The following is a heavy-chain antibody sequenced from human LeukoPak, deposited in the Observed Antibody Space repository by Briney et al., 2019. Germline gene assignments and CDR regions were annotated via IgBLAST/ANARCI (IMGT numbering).Heavy chain of an antibody. CDR1: GGSFSNYY. CDR3: ARGEVHHHTTGRTSASTYYYYYMAV. Sequence: PSETLSLTCAVYGGSFSNYYWSWIRQPPEKGLEWIGHIYYSGNTNYNPSLKSRVAISLDTSKNQFSLKLSSVTAADTAVYYCARGEVHHHTTGRTSASTYYYYYMAVWGKGTTVTVSS. CDR2: IYYSGNT. J-gene: IGHJ6*03. V-gene: IGHV4-59*01. D-gene: IGHD1-1*01.